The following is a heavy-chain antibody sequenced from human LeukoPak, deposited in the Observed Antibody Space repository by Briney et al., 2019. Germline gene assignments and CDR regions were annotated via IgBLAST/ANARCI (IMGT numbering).Heavy chain of an antibody. J-gene: IGHJ5*02. V-gene: IGHV3-7*01. CDR1: RFTLSNYW. D-gene: IGHD2-21*01. CDR2: IKQDGSET. CDR3: ARLVIPSWFDP. Sequence: GGSLRLSCAASRFTLSNYWMSWVRQAPGKGLEWVANIKQDGSETYYVDSVKGRFTISRDNAKNSLYLQMNSLRAEDTAVYYCARLVIPSWFDPWGQGTLVTVSS.